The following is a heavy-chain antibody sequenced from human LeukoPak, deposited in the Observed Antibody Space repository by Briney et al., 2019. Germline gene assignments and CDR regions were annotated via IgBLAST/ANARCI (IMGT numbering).Heavy chain of an antibody. CDR2: VSTNNDKA. Sequence: ASVTVSCTASGYTLTSYSFSWVRQAPGQGLEWMGWVSTNNDKANYAQKLQGRVTMTTDTSTSTAYMELRSLSSDDTAVYYCARVVTGYYRLDPWGLGTLVTVSS. CDR3: ARVVTGYYRLDP. CDR1: GYTLTSYS. J-gene: IGHJ5*02. V-gene: IGHV1-18*01. D-gene: IGHD3-9*01.